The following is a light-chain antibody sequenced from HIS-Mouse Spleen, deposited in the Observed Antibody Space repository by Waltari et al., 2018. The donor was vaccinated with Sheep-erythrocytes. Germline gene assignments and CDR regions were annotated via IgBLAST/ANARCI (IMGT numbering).Light chain of an antibody. J-gene: IGLJ1*01. CDR3: CSYAGSYNHV. V-gene: IGLV2-11*02. Sequence: QSALTQPRSVSGSPGPSVTISCTGTSSDAGVYNYLSWYQQHPGKAPKLMIYDVSKRPSGVPDRFSGSKSGNTASLTISGLQAEDEADYYCCSYAGSYNHVFATGTKVTVL. CDR1: SSDAGVYNY. CDR2: DVS.